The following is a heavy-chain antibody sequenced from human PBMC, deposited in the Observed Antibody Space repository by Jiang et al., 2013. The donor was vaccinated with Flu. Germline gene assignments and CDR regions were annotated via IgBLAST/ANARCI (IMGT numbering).Heavy chain of an antibody. CDR3: ARGEGPAAPPYYYYYYGMDV. Sequence: SGAEVKKPGSSVKVSCKASGGTFSSYAISWVRQAPGQGLEWMGGIIPIFGTANYAQKFQGRVTITADKSTSTAYMELSSLRSEDTAVYYCARGEGPAAPPYYYYYYGMDVWGQGTTVTVSS. CDR2: IIPIFGTA. D-gene: IGHD2-15*01. V-gene: IGHV1-69*06. CDR1: GGTFSSYA. J-gene: IGHJ6*02.